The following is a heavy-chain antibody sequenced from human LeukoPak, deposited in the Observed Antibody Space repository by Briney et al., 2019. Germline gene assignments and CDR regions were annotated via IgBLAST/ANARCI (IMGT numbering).Heavy chain of an antibody. V-gene: IGHV3-21*04. CDR2: FGTRSTSI. J-gene: IGHJ4*02. CDR3: GKEVERHFDLKY. Sequence: PGGSLRLSCTASGFTFSGYSMNWIRQAPGKGLEWVSSFGTRSTSIYHAGSVKGRFAISRDNAKNSLYLQMNSLRAEDTAVYYCGKEVERHFDLKYWGQGTLVTVSS. CDR1: GFTFSGYS.